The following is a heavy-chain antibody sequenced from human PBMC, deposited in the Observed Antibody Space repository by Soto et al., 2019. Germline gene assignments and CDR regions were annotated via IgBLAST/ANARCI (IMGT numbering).Heavy chain of an antibody. CDR1: GGTFSSYA. CDR2: IIPIFGTS. D-gene: IGHD6-25*01. V-gene: IGHV1-69*13. Sequence: GAPVKVSCKASGGTFSSYAISWVLQAPGQGLEWMGWIIPIFGTSNYAQKFQGRVTITADESTSTAYMELSSLRSEDTAVYYCARDPRSGSPEYFQHWGQGTLVTVS. J-gene: IGHJ1*01. CDR3: ARDPRSGSPEYFQH.